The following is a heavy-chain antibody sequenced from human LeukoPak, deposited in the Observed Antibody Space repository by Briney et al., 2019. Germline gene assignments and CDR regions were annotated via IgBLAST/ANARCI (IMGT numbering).Heavy chain of an antibody. V-gene: IGHV4-34*01. CDR1: GGSFSGYY. Sequence: SETLSLTCAVYGGSFSGYYWSWIRQPPGKGLEWIGEINHSGSTNYNPSLKSRVTISVDTSKNQFSLKLSSVTAADTAVYYCARHPKEVGAFFDYWGQGTPVTVSS. CDR2: INHSGST. D-gene: IGHD1-26*01. J-gene: IGHJ4*02. CDR3: ARHPKEVGAFFDY.